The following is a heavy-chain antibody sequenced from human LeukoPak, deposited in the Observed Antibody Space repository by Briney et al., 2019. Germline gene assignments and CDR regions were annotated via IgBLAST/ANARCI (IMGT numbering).Heavy chain of an antibody. D-gene: IGHD4-17*01. CDR1: GGSISSYGYY. V-gene: IGHV4-31*03. CDR2: IYYSGST. Sequence: PSETLSLTCSVYGGSISSYGYYWSWIRQHPGKGLEWIGFIYYSGSTLYAPSFRSRVTISVDTSKNQFSLQLTSLTAADTAIYYCATYRDPVNRVAWFDPWGQGMLVTVSS. J-gene: IGHJ5*02. CDR3: ATYRDPVNRVAWFDP.